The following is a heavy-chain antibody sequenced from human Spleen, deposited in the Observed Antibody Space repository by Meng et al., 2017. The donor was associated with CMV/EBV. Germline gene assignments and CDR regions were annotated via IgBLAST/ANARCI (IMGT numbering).Heavy chain of an antibody. Sequence: GGSLRLSCAASGFTFSSYGMHWVRQAPGKGLEWVSSISSSSSYIYYADSVKGRFTISRDNAKNSLYLQMNSLRAEDTAVYYCATLYCSSTSCDAFDIWGQGTMVTVSS. CDR3: ATLYCSSTSCDAFDI. CDR2: ISSSSSYI. CDR1: GFTFSSYG. V-gene: IGHV3-21*01. D-gene: IGHD2-2*01. J-gene: IGHJ3*02.